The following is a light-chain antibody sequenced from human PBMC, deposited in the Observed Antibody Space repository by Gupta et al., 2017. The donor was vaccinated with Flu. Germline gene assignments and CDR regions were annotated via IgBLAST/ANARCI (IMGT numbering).Light chain of an antibody. CDR3: QQYDSYPWT. V-gene: IGKV1-8*01. J-gene: IGKJ1*01. Sequence: AIRMTQSPSSFSASTGDRVTITCRASQGISSYLAWYQQKPGKAPKLLIYPASTLQSGVPSRFSGSGSGTDFTLTISCLQSEDFATYYCQQYDSYPWTFGQGTKVEIK. CDR1: QGISSY. CDR2: PAS.